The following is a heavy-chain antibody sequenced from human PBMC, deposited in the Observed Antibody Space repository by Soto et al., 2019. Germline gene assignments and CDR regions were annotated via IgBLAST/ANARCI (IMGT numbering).Heavy chain of an antibody. D-gene: IGHD2-8*02. V-gene: IGHV4-30-2*01. Sequence: PSETLSLTCAVSGCSISSGGYSWNWIRQPPGKGLEWIGYIYHSGSTLYNPSLKGRVTISVDTSKNQFSLKLTSVTAADTAVYYCARDKITGLFDYWGQGTLVTVSS. CDR2: IYHSGST. J-gene: IGHJ4*02. CDR1: GCSISSGGYS. CDR3: ARDKITGLFDY.